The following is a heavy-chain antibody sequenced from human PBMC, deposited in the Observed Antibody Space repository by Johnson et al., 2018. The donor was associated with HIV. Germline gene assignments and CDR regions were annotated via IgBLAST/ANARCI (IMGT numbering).Heavy chain of an antibody. D-gene: IGHD6-13*01. CDR1: KFTFSNYA. J-gene: IGHJ3*02. CDR3: AKCIWGSSLIDAFDI. V-gene: IGHV3-33*06. CDR2: MWYDGSNK. Sequence: QVQLVESGGGLVQPGGSLRLSCAASKFTFSNYAIHWVRQAPGKGLEWVAGMWYDGSNKDYADSVKGRFTISRDNSKNTLYLQMNSLRAEDTAVYYCAKCIWGSSLIDAFDIWGQGTRVTVSS.